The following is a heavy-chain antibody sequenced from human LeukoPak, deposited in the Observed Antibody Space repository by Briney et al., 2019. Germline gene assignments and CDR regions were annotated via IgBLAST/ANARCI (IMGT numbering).Heavy chain of an antibody. J-gene: IGHJ4*02. D-gene: IGHD2/OR15-2a*01. CDR1: GGSISSNY. CDR3: ATEGDSTAELAY. CDR2: IYTSGSY. Sequence: SETLSLTCTVSGGSISSNYWTWLRQPAGKGLEWLGRIYTSGSYNYNPSLNRRVTMSVDTSRNQVSLRGRSVTAADTAVYYCATEGDSTAELAYWGQGTLVTVSS. V-gene: IGHV4-4*07.